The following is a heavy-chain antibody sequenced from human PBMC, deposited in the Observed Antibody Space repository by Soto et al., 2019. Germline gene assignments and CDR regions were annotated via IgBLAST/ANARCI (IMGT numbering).Heavy chain of an antibody. CDR2: IKGDGSST. J-gene: IGHJ6*02. CDR3: ARGIRNYYGVDV. Sequence: EVQLVESGGGLVQPGGSLRLSCAGSGFTFSTYWMHWVRQAPGTGLEWVSRIKGDGSSTGYADSVKGRFTISRDNAKNTVYLQMNSLGAEDTAVYWCARGIRNYYGVDVWGQGTTVTVSS. CDR1: GFTFSTYW. V-gene: IGHV3-74*01.